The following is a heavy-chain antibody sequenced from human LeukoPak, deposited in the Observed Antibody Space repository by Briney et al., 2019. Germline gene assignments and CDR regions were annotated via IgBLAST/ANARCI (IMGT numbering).Heavy chain of an antibody. Sequence: GGSLRLSCTASGFTFGDYAMSWFRQAPGKGLEWVGFIRSKAYGGTTEYAASVKGRFTISRDDSKSIAYLQMNSLKTEDTAVYYCTRVPGSGYYLDAFDIWGQGTMVTVSS. CDR1: GFTFGDYA. D-gene: IGHD3-22*01. V-gene: IGHV3-49*03. CDR3: TRVPGSGYYLDAFDI. CDR2: IRSKAYGGTT. J-gene: IGHJ3*02.